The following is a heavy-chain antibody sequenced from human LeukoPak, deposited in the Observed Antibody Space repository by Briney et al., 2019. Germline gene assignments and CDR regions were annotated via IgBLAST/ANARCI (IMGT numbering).Heavy chain of an antibody. V-gene: IGHV3-21*04. J-gene: IGHJ4*02. CDR2: ISSSSSYI. CDR3: AKGLTSGYNDY. Sequence: GGSLRLSCAASGFTFSSYSMNWVRQAPGKGLEWVSSISSSSSYIYYADSVKGRFTISIDNAKNSLYLQMNSLRAEDTAVYYCAKGLTSGYNDYWGQGTLVTVSS. D-gene: IGHD3-22*01. CDR1: GFTFSSYS.